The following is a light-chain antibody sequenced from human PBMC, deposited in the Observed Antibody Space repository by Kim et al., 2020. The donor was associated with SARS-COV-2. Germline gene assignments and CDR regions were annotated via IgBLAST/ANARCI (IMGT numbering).Light chain of an antibody. J-gene: IGLJ3*02. CDR3: QSYDSSLSCWV. Sequence: QMVTISCTGSTSNIGAGYDVHCYQQLPAPAPTLLIYGNSNRPSGLPDRFSGSKSGTSASLAITVLQAEDAADYYCQSYDSSLSCWVFGGGTQLTVL. V-gene: IGLV1-40*01. CDR1: TSNIGAGYD. CDR2: GNS.